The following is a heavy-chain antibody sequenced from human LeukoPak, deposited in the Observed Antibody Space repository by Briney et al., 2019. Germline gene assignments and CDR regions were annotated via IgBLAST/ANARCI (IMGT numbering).Heavy chain of an antibody. CDR1: GGSISTYY. CDR3: ARTTEDCNSASCYQYCFDP. Sequence: SETLSLTCTVSGGSISTYYWSWIRQPPGRGLEWIGYIYYSGYTNYNPSLKSRVTISVDTSKNQFSLKLSSVTAADTAVYYCARTTEDCNSASCYQYCFDPWGQGTLVTVSS. CDR2: IYYSGYT. D-gene: IGHD2-2*01. V-gene: IGHV4-59*01. J-gene: IGHJ5*02.